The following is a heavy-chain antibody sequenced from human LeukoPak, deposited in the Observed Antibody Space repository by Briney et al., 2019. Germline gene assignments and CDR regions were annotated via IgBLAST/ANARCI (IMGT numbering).Heavy chain of an antibody. CDR3: ARALSITMVRGVIGNWFDP. D-gene: IGHD3-10*01. CDR1: GSSFTSYW. V-gene: IGHV5-10-1*01. CDR2: IDPSDSYT. Sequence: GESLRISCKGSGSSFTSYWISWVRQMPGKGLEWMGRIDPSDSYTNYSPSFQGHVTISADKSISTAYLQWSSLKASDTAMYYCARALSITMVRGVIGNWFDPWGQGTLVTVSS. J-gene: IGHJ5*02.